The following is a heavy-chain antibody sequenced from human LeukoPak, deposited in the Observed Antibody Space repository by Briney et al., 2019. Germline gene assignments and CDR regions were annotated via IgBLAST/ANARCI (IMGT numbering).Heavy chain of an antibody. CDR2: ISSSSSAI. D-gene: IGHD3-10*01. J-gene: IGHJ5*02. CDR3: ARHRMVRGRFDP. V-gene: IGHV3-48*04. Sequence: GGSLRLSCAASGFTFSSYSMNWVRQAPGKGLVWISYISSSSSAIYYADSVKGRFTISRDNAKNSLYLQMNSLRAEDTAVYYCARHRMVRGRFDPWGQGTLVTVSS. CDR1: GFTFSSYS.